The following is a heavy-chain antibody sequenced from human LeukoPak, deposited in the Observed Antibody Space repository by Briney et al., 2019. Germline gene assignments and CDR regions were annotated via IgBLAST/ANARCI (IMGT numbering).Heavy chain of an antibody. CDR2: IYHSGST. D-gene: IGHD6-6*01. CDR3: ARCRKVSSSSFTGWFDP. V-gene: IGHV4-30-2*01. Sequence: SQTLSLTCTVSGGSISSGGYYWSWIRQPPGKGLEWIGYIYHSGSTYYNPSLKSRVTISVDRSKNQFSLKLSSVTAADTAVYHCARCRKVSSSSFTGWFDPWGQGTLVTVSS. CDR1: GGSISSGGYY. J-gene: IGHJ5*02.